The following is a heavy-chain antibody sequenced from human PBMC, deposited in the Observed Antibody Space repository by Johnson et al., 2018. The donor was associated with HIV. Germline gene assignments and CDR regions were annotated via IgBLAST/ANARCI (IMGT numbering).Heavy chain of an antibody. CDR1: GFTFSSYA. CDR2: ISYDGSNK. V-gene: IGHV3-30-3*01. CDR3: AREAPYSGSYANAFDI. J-gene: IGHJ3*02. Sequence: VQLVESGGGVVQPGRSLRLSCAASGFTFSSYAMHWVRQAPGKGLEWVAVISYDGSNKYYADSVKGRFTFSRDNSKNTLYLQMNSLRAEDTAVYFCAREAPYSGSYANAFDIWGQGTMVTVSS. D-gene: IGHD1-26*01.